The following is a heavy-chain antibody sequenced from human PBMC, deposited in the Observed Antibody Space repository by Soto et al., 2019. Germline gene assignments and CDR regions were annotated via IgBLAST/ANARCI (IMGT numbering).Heavy chain of an antibody. J-gene: IGHJ6*02. Sequence: SETLSLTCTVSGGSISTGDYYWSWIRQPPGKGLEWIGYIYYSGSTNYNPSLKSRVTISVDTSKNQFSLKLSSVTAADTAVYYCARDQGYCSSTSCYPPYYGMDVWGQGTTVTVSS. D-gene: IGHD2-2*01. V-gene: IGHV4-61*08. CDR1: GGSISTGDYY. CDR2: IYYSGST. CDR3: ARDQGYCSSTSCYPPYYGMDV.